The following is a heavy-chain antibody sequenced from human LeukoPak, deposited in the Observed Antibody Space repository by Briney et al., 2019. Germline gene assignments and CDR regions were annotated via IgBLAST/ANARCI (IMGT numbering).Heavy chain of an antibody. J-gene: IGHJ5*02. CDR3: VRGGGGYCSGGSCLGWFDP. V-gene: IGHV3-33*01. CDR2: IWYDGINK. CDR1: GVTFSTYG. Sequence: GKSLRLSCAASGVTFSTYGMHWVRQAPGKGLEWVALIWYDGINKYYADSVKGRFTISRDDSKNTLYLQLNSLSAEDTAVYYCVRGGGGYCSGGSCLGWFDPWGQGTLVTVYS. D-gene: IGHD2-15*01.